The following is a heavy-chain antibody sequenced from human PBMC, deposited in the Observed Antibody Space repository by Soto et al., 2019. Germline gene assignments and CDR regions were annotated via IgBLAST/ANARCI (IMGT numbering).Heavy chain of an antibody. CDR1: GFTFSSYS. CDR2: ISSSSSTI. Sequence: GGSLRISCAASGFTFSSYSMNWVRQAPGKGLEWVSYISSSSSTIYYADSVKGRFTISRDNAKNSLYLQMNSLRAEDTAVYYSARDDIVVVPAAREDYYYYYLSVSGKGSTVTVSS. J-gene: IGHJ6*03. V-gene: IGHV3-48*01. CDR3: ARDDIVVVPAAREDYYYYYLSV. D-gene: IGHD2-2*01.